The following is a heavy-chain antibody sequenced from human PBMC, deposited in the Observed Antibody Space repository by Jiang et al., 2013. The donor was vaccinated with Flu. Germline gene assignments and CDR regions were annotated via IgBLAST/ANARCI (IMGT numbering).Heavy chain of an antibody. CDR1: GYTFTSYG. Sequence: SGAEVKKPGASVKVSCKASGYTFTSYGISWVRQAPGQGLEWMGWISAYNGNTKYSQKFQGRVTITRDTSASTAYMELSSLRSEDTAVYYCARDTGPGIFGVVIMGPFDYWGQGTLVTVSS. V-gene: IGHV1-18*04. CDR3: ARDTGPGIFGVVIMGPFDY. CDR2: ISAYNGNT. J-gene: IGHJ4*02. D-gene: IGHD3-3*01.